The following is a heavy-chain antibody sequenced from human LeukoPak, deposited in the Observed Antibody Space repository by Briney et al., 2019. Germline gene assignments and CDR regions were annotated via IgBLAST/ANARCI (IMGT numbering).Heavy chain of an antibody. D-gene: IGHD3-10*01. CDR2: ISGSGGTT. CDR3: AKTTSSLWFGEFRGGANYFDY. Sequence: GGSLRLSCTASGFNFNRFAVTWVRRAPGKGLEWVSAISGSGGTTHYADSVKGRFSISRDNSKNTLYLQLSRVRAEDTAVYYCAKTTSSLWFGEFRGGANYFDYWGQGALVTVSS. CDR1: GFNFNRFA. V-gene: IGHV3-23*01. J-gene: IGHJ4*02.